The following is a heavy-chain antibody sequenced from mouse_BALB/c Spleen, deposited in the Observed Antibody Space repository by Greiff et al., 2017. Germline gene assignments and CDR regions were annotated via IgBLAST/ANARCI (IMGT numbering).Heavy chain of an antibody. J-gene: IGHJ4*01. CDR2: ISNGGGST. D-gene: IGHD2-1*01. CDR1: GFTFSSYT. V-gene: IGHV5-12-2*01. Sequence: EVKVVESGGGLVQPGGSLKLSCAASGFTFSSYTMSWVRQTPEKRLEWVAYISNGGGSTYYPDTVKGRFTISRDNAKNTLYLQMSSLKSEDTAMYYCARHIYGNYAMDYWGQGTSVTVSS. CDR3: ARHIYGNYAMDY.